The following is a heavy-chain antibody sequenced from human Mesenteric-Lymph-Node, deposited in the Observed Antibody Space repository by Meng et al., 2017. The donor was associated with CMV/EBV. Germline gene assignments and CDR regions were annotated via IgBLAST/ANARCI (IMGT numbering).Heavy chain of an antibody. D-gene: IGHD3-9*01. Sequence: QGELHQWGAGLLKPSGTLSVTCAVYGGSFSGYYGNWIRQSPEKGLEWIGEINHSGSTTYNPSFTSRIIISVDTSTNQISLNMSSVTAADTAVYYCARGSSYDILTGYFDYWGQGALVTVSS. CDR1: GGSFSGYY. J-gene: IGHJ4*02. V-gene: IGHV4-34*01. CDR3: ARGSSYDILTGYFDY. CDR2: INHSGST.